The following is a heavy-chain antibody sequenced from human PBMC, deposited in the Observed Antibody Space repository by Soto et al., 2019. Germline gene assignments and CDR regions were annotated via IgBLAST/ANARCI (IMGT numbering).Heavy chain of an antibody. V-gene: IGHV1-8*01. CDR2: MNPNSGNT. Sequence: ASVKVSCKASGYTFTSYDINWVRQATGQGLEWMGWMNPNSGNTGYAQKFQGRVTMTRNTTISTAYMELSSLRSEDTAVYYCARVGIAAAGTYYYGMDVWGQGTTVTGSS. J-gene: IGHJ6*02. D-gene: IGHD6-13*01. CDR3: ARVGIAAAGTYYYGMDV. CDR1: GYTFTSYD.